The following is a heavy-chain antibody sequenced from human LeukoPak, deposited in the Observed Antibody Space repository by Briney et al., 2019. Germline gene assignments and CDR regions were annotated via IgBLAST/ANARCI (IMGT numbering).Heavy chain of an antibody. CDR1: NGSISSSRYF. CDR3: ARDRSSSWYKDFDY. CDR2: IDYSGST. Sequence: PSETLSLTCSVSNGSISSSRYFWGWIRQPPGKGLEWIGSIDYSGSTYYNPSLKSRVTISVDTSKNHFSLDLSSVTAADTAVYYCARDRSSSWYKDFDYWGQGTLVTVSS. J-gene: IGHJ4*02. D-gene: IGHD6-13*01. V-gene: IGHV4-39*07.